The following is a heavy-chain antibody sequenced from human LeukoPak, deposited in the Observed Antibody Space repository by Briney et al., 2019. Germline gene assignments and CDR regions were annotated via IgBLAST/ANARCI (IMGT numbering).Heavy chain of an antibody. J-gene: IGHJ3*02. Sequence: SGETLSLTCTVSGGSISNYFGSWIRQPPGKGLEWIGYIYYTGSTNYNPSRKSRVTISVGTSKNQFSLKLSSVTAADTAVYYCARPCRSISTAGAFDIWGEGTMVTLPS. CDR2: IYYTGST. CDR3: ARPCRSISTAGAFDI. V-gene: IGHV4-59*01. D-gene: IGHD3-10*01. CDR1: GGSISNYF.